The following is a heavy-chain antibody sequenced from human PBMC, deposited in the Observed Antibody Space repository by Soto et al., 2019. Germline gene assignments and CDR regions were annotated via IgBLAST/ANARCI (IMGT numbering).Heavy chain of an antibody. CDR2: INAGNGNT. D-gene: IGHD1-1*01. J-gene: IGHJ4*02. Sequence: ASVKVFCNASGYTITSYAMNWVGQAPGQRLEWMGWINAGNGNTKYSQKFQGRVTITRDTSASTAYRERRSLRSEDSAVYYCARIIRQYGTARYFDYWGQGTLVTVSS. V-gene: IGHV1-3*01. CDR1: GYTITSYA. CDR3: ARIIRQYGTARYFDY.